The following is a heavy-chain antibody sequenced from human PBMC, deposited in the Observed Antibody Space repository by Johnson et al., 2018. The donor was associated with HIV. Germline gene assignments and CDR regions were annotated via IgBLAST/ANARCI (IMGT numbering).Heavy chain of an antibody. J-gene: IGHJ3*02. CDR2: INSDGRST. CDR1: GFIFSSYW. V-gene: IGHV3-74*02. Sequence: VQLVESGGGVVRPGGSLRLSCAASGFIFSSYWMHWVRQAPGKGLVWVSRINSDGRSTSYADSVKGRFLISSDNAKNTVYLQMNSLRVEDTAVYYCARAVYSSAWAPGGAFESWGQGTMVTVSS. CDR3: ARAVYSSAWAPGGAFES. D-gene: IGHD6-19*01.